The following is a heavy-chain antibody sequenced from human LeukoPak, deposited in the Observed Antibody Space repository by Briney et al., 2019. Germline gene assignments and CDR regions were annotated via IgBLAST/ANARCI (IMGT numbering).Heavy chain of an antibody. CDR3: AREEISGYSSSWLSYMDV. D-gene: IGHD6-13*01. J-gene: IGHJ6*03. Sequence: ETLSLTCTVSGGSISSYYWSWIRQPPGKGLEWVSVIYSGGSTYYADSVKGRFTISRDNSKNTLYLQMNSLRAEDTAVYYCAREEISGYSSSWLSYMDVWGKGTTVTIS. V-gene: IGHV3-66*01. CDR1: GGSISSYY. CDR2: IYSGGST.